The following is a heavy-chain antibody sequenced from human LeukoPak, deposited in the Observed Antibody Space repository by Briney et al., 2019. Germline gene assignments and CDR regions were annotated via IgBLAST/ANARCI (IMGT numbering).Heavy chain of an antibody. J-gene: IGHJ3*02. CDR3: ARDSNGELDCGGDCYYAFDI. V-gene: IGHV3-21*01. D-gene: IGHD2-21*02. Sequence: GGSLRLSCAPSGFTFSSYSMNWVRQAPEEGLEWVSSIISSSSYIYYADSVKGRFTISRDNAKNSLYLQMNSLRAEDTAMYYCARDSNGELDCGGDCYYAFDIWGQGTMVTVSS. CDR1: GFTFSSYS. CDR2: IISSSSYI.